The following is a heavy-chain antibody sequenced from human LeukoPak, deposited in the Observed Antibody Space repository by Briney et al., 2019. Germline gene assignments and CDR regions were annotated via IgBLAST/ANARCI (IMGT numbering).Heavy chain of an antibody. V-gene: IGHV3-23*01. J-gene: IGHJ4*02. CDR2: ISGSGFST. CDR3: AKDWANALYFFDY. D-gene: IGHD2-2*01. Sequence: GGSLRLSCAASGFTFSNYTMSWVRRAPGKGLEWVSTISGSGFSTYFADSVKGRFTISRDNSKNTLYLQMNSLRAEDTAVYYCAKDWANALYFFDYWGQGTLVTVSS. CDR1: GFTFSNYT.